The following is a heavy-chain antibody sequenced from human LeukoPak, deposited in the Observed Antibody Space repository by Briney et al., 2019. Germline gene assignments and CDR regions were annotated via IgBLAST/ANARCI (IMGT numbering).Heavy chain of an antibody. Sequence: SETLSLTCTVSGGSISSYYWSWIRQPPGKGLEWIGYIYYSGSTNYNPSLKSRVTISVDTSKNQFSLKLSSVTAADTAVYYCARSYSKVSRGYYYGMDVWGQGTTVTVSS. J-gene: IGHJ6*02. CDR2: IYYSGST. V-gene: IGHV4-59*01. D-gene: IGHD4-11*01. CDR1: GGSISSYY. CDR3: ARSYSKVSRGYYYGMDV.